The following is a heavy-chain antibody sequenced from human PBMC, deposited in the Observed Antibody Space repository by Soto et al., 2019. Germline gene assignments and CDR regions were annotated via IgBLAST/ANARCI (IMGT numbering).Heavy chain of an antibody. CDR3: ARNAYMVRGVMDGMDV. V-gene: IGHV1-69*02. D-gene: IGHD3-10*01. CDR1: GGTFSSYT. J-gene: IGHJ6*02. CDR2: IIPILGIA. Sequence: QVQLVQSGAEVKKPGSSVKVSCKASGGTFSSYTISWVRQAPGQGLEWMGRIIPILGIANYAQKFQGRVTITADKSTSTAYMERSSLRSEDTAVYYCARNAYMVRGVMDGMDVWGQGTTVTVSS.